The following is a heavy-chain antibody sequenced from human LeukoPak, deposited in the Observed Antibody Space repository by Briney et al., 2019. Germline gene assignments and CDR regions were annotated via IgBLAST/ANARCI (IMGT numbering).Heavy chain of an antibody. CDR3: ARREDRQDY. J-gene: IGHJ4*02. CDR2: ISSSSSYI. Sequence: PGESLRLSCAASGFTFTTYWMSWVRQAPGKGLEWVSSISSSSSYIYYADSVKGRFTISRDNAKNSLYLQMNSLRAEDTAVYYCARREDRQDYWGQGTLVTVSS. V-gene: IGHV3-21*01. CDR1: GFTFTTYW.